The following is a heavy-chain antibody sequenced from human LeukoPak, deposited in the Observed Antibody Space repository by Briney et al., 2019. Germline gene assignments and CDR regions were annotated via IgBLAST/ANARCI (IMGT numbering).Heavy chain of an antibody. CDR3: ARGDGYGYNWFDS. CDR1: GGTFSNYA. Sequence: SVKVSCKAFGGTFSNYAITWVRQAPGQGLEWMGRIIPIFGTANYAQKFQGRVTVTTDESTSTDYMELSSLRSEDTAVYYCARGDGYGYNWFDSWGQGTLVTVSS. J-gene: IGHJ5*01. D-gene: IGHD5-24*01. CDR2: IIPIFGTA. V-gene: IGHV1-69*05.